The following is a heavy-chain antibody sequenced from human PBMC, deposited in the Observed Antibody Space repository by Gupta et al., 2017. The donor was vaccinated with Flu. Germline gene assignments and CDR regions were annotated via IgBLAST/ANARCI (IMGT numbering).Heavy chain of an antibody. V-gene: IGHV1-2*06. Sequence: SGYTFTAYYLHWMRQAPGQGLEWVGRINPNTGGTNYAQKFQGRITMTRDTSISTAYMDLSRLKSDDTAVYYCARDYGGNSEGAFDIWGQGTMVTVSA. J-gene: IGHJ3*02. CDR1: GYTFTAYY. D-gene: IGHD4-17*01. CDR3: ARDYGGNSEGAFDI. CDR2: INPNTGGT.